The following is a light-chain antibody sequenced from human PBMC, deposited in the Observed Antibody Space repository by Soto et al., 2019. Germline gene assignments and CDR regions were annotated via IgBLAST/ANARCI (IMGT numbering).Light chain of an antibody. J-gene: IGKJ2*01. CDR1: QTISSN. CDR3: QQYHNWPPQYT. CDR2: GAS. Sequence: EIVMTPSPATLSVSPGERATLSCRASQTISSNLAWYQQKPGQTPRLLIHGASTRATGVPARFSGSGSGTEFTLTITSLQSEDFAVYYCQQYHNWPPQYTFGQGTKLQIK. V-gene: IGKV3-15*01.